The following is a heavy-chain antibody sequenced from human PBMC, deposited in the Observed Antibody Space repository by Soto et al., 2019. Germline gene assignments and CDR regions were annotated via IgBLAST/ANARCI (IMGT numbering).Heavy chain of an antibody. CDR3: ASGGWGSSWYEGGSRIDY. CDR1: GFTFSSYD. V-gene: IGHV3-13*01. CDR2: IGAAGET. J-gene: IGHJ4*02. D-gene: IGHD6-13*01. Sequence: EVQLVESGGGLVQPGGSLRLSCAASGFTFSSYDMHWVRQVTGKGLEWVSAIGAAGETYYPDSVKGRFTISRENAKNSLYLQMNSLRAEDTAVYYCASGGWGSSWYEGGSRIDYWGQGTLVTVSS.